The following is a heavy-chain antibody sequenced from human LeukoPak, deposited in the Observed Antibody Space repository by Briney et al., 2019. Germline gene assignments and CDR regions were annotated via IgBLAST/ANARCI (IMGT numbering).Heavy chain of an antibody. CDR1: GFTVSSNY. D-gene: IGHD1-26*01. CDR3: ARGSYYYYYYMDV. CDR2: IYSGGST. J-gene: IGHJ6*03. Sequence: GGSLRLSCAASGFTVSSNYMSWVRQAPGKGLEWVSVIYSGGSTYYADSVEGRFTISRGNSKNTLYLQMNSLRAEDTAVYYCARGSYYYYYYMDVWGKGTTVTVSS. V-gene: IGHV3-53*01.